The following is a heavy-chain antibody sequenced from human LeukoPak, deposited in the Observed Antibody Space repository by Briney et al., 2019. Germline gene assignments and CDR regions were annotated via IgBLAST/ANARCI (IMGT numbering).Heavy chain of an antibody. CDR1: VFTFSSYS. V-gene: IGHV3-23*01. J-gene: IGHJ4*02. CDR2: VSGRADST. Sequence: GVSLRLSWAASVFTFSSYSMSWVRKAPGKGLEWVSAVSGRADSTCYADSVKGRFTISRDNSKNTLYLQMGSLRAEDTAVYYCAKAVDSRGYNYERGADYWGQGTLVTVSS. D-gene: IGHD3-22*01. CDR3: AKAVDSRGYNYERGADY.